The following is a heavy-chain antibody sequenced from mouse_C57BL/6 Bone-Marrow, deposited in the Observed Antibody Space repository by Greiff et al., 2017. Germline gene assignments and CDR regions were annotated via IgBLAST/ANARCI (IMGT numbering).Heavy chain of an antibody. Sequence: QVQLQQSGAELVKPGASVTMSCKASGYTFPGYWITWVKQRPGQGLEWIGDIYPGSGSTASNQKFKGKATLTVDTSSSTAYMQLSSLTSEDSAVYYCAGGTHWYFDVWGTGTTVTVSS. CDR2: IYPGSGST. D-gene: IGHD3-1*01. CDR1: GYTFPGYW. CDR3: AGGTHWYFDV. V-gene: IGHV1-55*01. J-gene: IGHJ1*03.